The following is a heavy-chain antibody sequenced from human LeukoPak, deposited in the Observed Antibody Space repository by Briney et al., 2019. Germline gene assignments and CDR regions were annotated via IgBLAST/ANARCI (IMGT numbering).Heavy chain of an antibody. CDR2: ISGTGSST. J-gene: IGHJ4*02. CDR3: ARLLTLSGWFDDY. CDR1: ALTRSTYN. D-gene: IGHD6-19*01. V-gene: IGHV3-21*01. Sequence: GGSIRLSCAASALTRSTYNMNRVRQAPGKGLECVSSISGTGSSTYHTDAAQHRLTISSANDDNSLYLQMNSLRAEDTAVYYCARLLTLSGWFDDYWGTGALVAGSS.